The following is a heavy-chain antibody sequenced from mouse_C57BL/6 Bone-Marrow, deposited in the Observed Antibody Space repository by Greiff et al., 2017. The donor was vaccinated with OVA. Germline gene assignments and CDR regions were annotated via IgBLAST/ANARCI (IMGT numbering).Heavy chain of an antibody. V-gene: IGHV3-8*01. J-gene: IGHJ2*01. CDR1: GYSITSDY. D-gene: IGHD2-4*01. Sequence: EVKVVESGPGLAKPSQTLSLTCSVTGYSITSDYWNWIRKFPGHKLEYMGYISYSGSTYYNPSLKSRISITRDTSNTQYYLQLNSVTAEDTATYYCGLLDYWGQGTTLTVSS. CDR3: GLLDY. CDR2: ISYSGST.